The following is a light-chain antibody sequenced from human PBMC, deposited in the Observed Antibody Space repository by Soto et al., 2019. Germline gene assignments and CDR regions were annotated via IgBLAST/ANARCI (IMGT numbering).Light chain of an antibody. CDR3: QQYNKGPQWT. V-gene: IGKV3-15*01. Sequence: EVVMTRSPATLSVSPGDSATLSCRASEGVGTNLAWYQQTPGQGPRLLIYATSPRATGIPARFSGSGSGTEFTLPLSGLQSEDFAIYYFQQYNKGPQWTFGQGTQVAI. J-gene: IGKJ1*01. CDR2: ATS. CDR1: EGVGTN.